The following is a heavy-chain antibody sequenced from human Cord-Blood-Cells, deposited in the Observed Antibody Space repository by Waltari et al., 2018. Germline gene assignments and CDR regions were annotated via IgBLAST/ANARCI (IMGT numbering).Heavy chain of an antibody. CDR1: GGSISSYY. Sequence: QVQLQESGPGLVKPSETLSLTCTVSGGSISSYYWSWIRQPPGKGLEWIGYIYYSGSTNYNPSLKSRVTISVDTSKNQFSLKLSSVTAADTAVYYCVRQLPYWGTPFDYWGQGTLVTVSS. V-gene: IGHV4-59*08. CDR3: VRQLPYWGTPFDY. CDR2: IYYSGST. D-gene: IGHD7-27*01. J-gene: IGHJ4*02.